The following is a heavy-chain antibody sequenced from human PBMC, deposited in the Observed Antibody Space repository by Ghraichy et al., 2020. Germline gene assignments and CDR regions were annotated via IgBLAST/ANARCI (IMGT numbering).Heavy chain of an antibody. Sequence: SETLSLTCAVSGASISSTNWWTWVRQPPGKGPEWIGEVYRSGSANYNPSLKSRVTISVDKSTNQFSLKLNSVTAADTAVYYCASSTWKKVDYWGQGVLVTVSS. J-gene: IGHJ4*02. CDR3: ASSTWKKVDY. CDR2: VYRSGSA. D-gene: IGHD1-1*01. CDR1: GASISSTNW. V-gene: IGHV4-4*02.